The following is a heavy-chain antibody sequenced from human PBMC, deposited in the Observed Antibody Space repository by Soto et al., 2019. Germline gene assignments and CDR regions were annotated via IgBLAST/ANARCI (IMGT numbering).Heavy chain of an antibody. V-gene: IGHV3-48*03. CDR1: GFTFSNFE. CDR3: VRDNSNIIVTPFDR. D-gene: IGHD2-21*01. Sequence: VVSLRLSCEASGFTFSNFEMNWVRQVPGRGLEWLACISFRGTTIYYADSVRGRFTISRDNTKNSVFLQMYSLGVEDTAIYYCVRDNSNIIVTPFDRRDQGSLV. CDR2: ISFRGTTI. J-gene: IGHJ4*02.